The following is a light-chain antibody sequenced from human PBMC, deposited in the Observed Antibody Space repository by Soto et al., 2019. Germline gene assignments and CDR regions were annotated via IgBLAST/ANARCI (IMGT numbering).Light chain of an antibody. V-gene: IGKV3-15*01. J-gene: IGKJ4*01. Sequence: EIVITQSPATLSVSPGERATLSCRASQSVSTNLAWYQQKPGQAPRLLVYAASVRATGIPARFSGSGSGTEFTLTISSLQSEDFAVYYCQQYDERPPNRSFGGGTKVEIK. CDR3: QQYDERPPNRS. CDR1: QSVSTN. CDR2: AAS.